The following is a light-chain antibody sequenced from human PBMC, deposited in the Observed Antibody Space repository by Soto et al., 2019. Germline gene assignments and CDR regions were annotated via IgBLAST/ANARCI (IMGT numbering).Light chain of an antibody. V-gene: IGKV1-39*01. CDR2: DVS. CDR3: QQTFSTSIT. J-gene: IGKJ5*01. CDR1: QTISNF. Sequence: DIQMTQSPSSLSASVGDRVTITCRASQTISNFLNWYQQRSGEAPKLLLYDVSTLQTGVPSRFSGSGSGTDFSLTISSLQPEDLGTYYCQQTFSTSITIGQGTRLEI.